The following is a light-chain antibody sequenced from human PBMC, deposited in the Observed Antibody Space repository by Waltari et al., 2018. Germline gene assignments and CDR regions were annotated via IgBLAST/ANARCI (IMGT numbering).Light chain of an antibody. J-gene: IGKJ5*01. CDR3: QQSDTNPIA. Sequence: DIQMTQSPSSLSASVGDRVTISCRASQSVTGYLNWYQQKPGKAPKLLIYEASRLHSGVPSRFSGSQSGTDFTLTNSFLQPEDFATYYCQQSDTNPIAFGQGTRLEIK. CDR1: QSVTGY. CDR2: EAS. V-gene: IGKV1-39*01.